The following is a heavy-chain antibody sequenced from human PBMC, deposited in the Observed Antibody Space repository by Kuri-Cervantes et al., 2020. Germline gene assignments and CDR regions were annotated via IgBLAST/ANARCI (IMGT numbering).Heavy chain of an antibody. V-gene: IGHV3-9*01. CDR1: GFTFSSYG. D-gene: IGHD3-22*01. CDR3: AKDYDSSGYYYFDY. CDR2: ISWNSGSI. Sequence: SLKISCAASGFTFSSYGMHWVRQAPGKGLEWVSGISWNSGSIGYADSVKGRFTISRDNAKNSLYLQMNSLRAEDTALYYCAKDYDSSGYYYFDYWGQGTLVTVSS. J-gene: IGHJ4*02.